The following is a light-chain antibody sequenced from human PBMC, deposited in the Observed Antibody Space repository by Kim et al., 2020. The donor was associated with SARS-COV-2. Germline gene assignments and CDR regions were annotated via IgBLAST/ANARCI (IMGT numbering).Light chain of an antibody. Sequence: VGSKVTIGCQASQSISSWLAWYQHKPGKAPKLLVYKASVLQSGVPTRFSGSGSGTEFTLTISSLQPDDLATYYCQQYSGFSWAFGRGTKVDIK. CDR2: KAS. J-gene: IGKJ1*01. V-gene: IGKV1-5*03. CDR3: QQYSGFSWA. CDR1: QSISSW.